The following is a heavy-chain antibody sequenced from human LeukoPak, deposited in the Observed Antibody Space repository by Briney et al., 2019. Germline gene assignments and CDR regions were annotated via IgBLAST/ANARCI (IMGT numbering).Heavy chain of an antibody. CDR2: IYYSGST. V-gene: IGHV4-61*01. Sequence: SETLSLTCTVSGGSISSGSYYWSWIRQPPGKGLEWIGYIYYSGSTNYNPSLKSRVTISVDTSKNQFSLKLSSVTAADTAVYYCAQSVGATLPYYWGQGTLVTVSS. CDR1: GGSISSGSYY. J-gene: IGHJ4*02. D-gene: IGHD1-26*01. CDR3: AQSVGATLPYY.